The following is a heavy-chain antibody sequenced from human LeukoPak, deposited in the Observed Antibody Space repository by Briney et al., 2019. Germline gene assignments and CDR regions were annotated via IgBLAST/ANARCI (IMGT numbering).Heavy chain of an antibody. CDR3: ATSARYCSSTSCSPEDYFDY. CDR2: ISSSSSYI. Sequence: GGSLRLSCAASGFTFSSYSMNWVRQAPGKGLEWVSSISSSSSYIYYADSVKGRFTISRDNAKNSLYLQMNSLRADDTAVYYCATSARYCSSTSCSPEDYFDYWGQGTLVTVSS. CDR1: GFTFSSYS. V-gene: IGHV3-21*04. J-gene: IGHJ4*02. D-gene: IGHD2-2*01.